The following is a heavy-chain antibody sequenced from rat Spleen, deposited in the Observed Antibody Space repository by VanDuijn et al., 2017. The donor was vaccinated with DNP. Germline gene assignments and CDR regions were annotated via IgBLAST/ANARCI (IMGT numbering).Heavy chain of an antibody. J-gene: IGHJ1*01. V-gene: IGHV2-16*01. CDR3: ARRNGGLDY. CDR1: GFSLTSYG. D-gene: IGHD1-11*01. CDR2: MWSGGIA. Sequence: QVQLKESGPGLVQPSQTLSLTCTVSGFSLTSYGVSWIRQSPGKGLEWIGAMWSGGIADYNSALKSRLTISRDTSKSQVLLTMNSLETEDTAMYFCARRNGGLDYWGQGTMVTVSS.